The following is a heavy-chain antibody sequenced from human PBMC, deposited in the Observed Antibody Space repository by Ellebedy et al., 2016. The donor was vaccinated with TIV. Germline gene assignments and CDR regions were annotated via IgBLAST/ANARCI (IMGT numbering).Heavy chain of an antibody. Sequence: GESLKISCAASGFTFSNNSMNWVRQAPGKGLEWVSYISSTGTTIYYADSVKCRFTISRDNAKISLYLQMNSLTAEDTAVYYCSNGAYEIWGQGTMVTVSS. CDR2: ISSTGTTI. J-gene: IGHJ3*02. CDR1: GFTFSNNS. V-gene: IGHV3-48*04. CDR3: SNGAYEI.